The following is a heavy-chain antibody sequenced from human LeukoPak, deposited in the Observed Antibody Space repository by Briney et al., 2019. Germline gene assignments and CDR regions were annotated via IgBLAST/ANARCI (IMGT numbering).Heavy chain of an antibody. CDR2: IKQDGSEK. Sequence: PGGSLRLSCAASGFTFNRDWTAWVRQAPGKGLEWVANIKQDGSEKYYVDSVKGRFTISRDNAKNSLYLQMNSLRAEDTAVYYCARGGNNLYGMDVWGQGTTVTVSS. V-gene: IGHV3-7*01. J-gene: IGHJ6*02. CDR3: ARGGNNLYGMDV. CDR1: GFTFNRDW. D-gene: IGHD1-14*01.